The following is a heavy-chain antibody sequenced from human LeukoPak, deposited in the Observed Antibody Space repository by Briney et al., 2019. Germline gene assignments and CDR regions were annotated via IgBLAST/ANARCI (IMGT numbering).Heavy chain of an antibody. V-gene: IGHV3-74*01. D-gene: IGHD5-18*01. CDR3: AKVSWSGTAMAFDY. CDR1: GFTFSSYW. J-gene: IGHJ4*02. CDR2: INSDGSST. Sequence: GGSLRLSCAASGFTFSSYWMHWVRQAPGKGLVWVSRINSDGSSTYYADSVKGGFTISRDNSKNTLYLQMNSLRAEDTAVYYCAKVSWSGTAMAFDYWGQGTLVTVSS.